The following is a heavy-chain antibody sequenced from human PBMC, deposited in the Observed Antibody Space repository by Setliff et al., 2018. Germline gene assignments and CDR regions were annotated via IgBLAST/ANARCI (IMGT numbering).Heavy chain of an antibody. V-gene: IGHV3-7*03. D-gene: IGHD6-13*01. Sequence: GGSLRLSCAASGFTFSDYYMSWIRQAPGKGLEWVANIKQDGSAKYYVDSVKGRFTISRNNAKNSLYLQMNSLRPEDTAVYYCVPGIATAGKVSWGQGTLVTAPQ. J-gene: IGHJ5*02. CDR2: IKQDGSAK. CDR1: GFTFSDYY. CDR3: VPGIATAGKVS.